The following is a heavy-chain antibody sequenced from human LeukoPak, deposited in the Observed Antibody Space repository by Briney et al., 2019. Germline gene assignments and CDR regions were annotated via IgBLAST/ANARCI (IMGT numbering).Heavy chain of an antibody. CDR2: INHSGST. CDR1: GGSFSGYY. Sequence: PSETLSLTCAVYGGSFSGYYWSWIRQPPGKGLEWIGEINHSGSTNYNPSLKSRVTISVDTSKNQFSLKLSSVTAADTAVYYCARARFRTTWVLNWFDPWGQGTLVTVSS. J-gene: IGHJ5*02. D-gene: IGHD4-17*01. V-gene: IGHV4-34*01. CDR3: ARARFRTTWVLNWFDP.